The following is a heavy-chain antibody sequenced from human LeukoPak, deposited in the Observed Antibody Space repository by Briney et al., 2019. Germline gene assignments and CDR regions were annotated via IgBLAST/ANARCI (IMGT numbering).Heavy chain of an antibody. V-gene: IGHV3-23*01. CDR3: ARARDGYNSGAFDI. D-gene: IGHD5-24*01. J-gene: IGHJ3*02. CDR2: ISGSGGSI. Sequence: PGGSLRLSCAASGFTFSSYAMSWVRQAPGKGLEWVSAISGSGGSIYYADSVKGRFTISRDDAKNSLYLQMNSLRAEDTAVYYCARARDGYNSGAFDIWGQGTMVTVS. CDR1: GFTFSSYA.